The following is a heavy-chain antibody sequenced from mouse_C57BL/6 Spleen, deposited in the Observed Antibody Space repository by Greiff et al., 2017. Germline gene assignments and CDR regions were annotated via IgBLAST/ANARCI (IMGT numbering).Heavy chain of an antibody. V-gene: IGHV1-72*01. CDR1: GYTFTSYW. CDR2: IDPNSGGT. D-gene: IGHD2-4*01. CDR3: ARRATMITTAFYYAMDY. Sequence: VQLQQPGAELVKPGASVKLSCKASGYTFTSYWMHWVKQRPGRGLEWIGRIDPNSGGTKYNEKFKSKATLTVDKPSSTAYMQLSSLTSDDAAVYYCARRATMITTAFYYAMDYWGQGTSVTVSS. J-gene: IGHJ4*01.